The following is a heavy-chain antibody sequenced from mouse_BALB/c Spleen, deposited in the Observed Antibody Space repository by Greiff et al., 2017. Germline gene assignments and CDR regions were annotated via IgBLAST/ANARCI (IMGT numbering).Heavy chain of an antibody. CDR2: ISSGGGST. V-gene: IGHV5-12-1*01. J-gene: IGHJ3*01. CDR3: ARHGYDGYYGFAY. CDR1: GFAFSSYD. D-gene: IGHD2-3*01. Sequence: DVMLVESGGGLVKPGGSLKLSCAASGFAFSSYDMSWVRQTPEKRLEWVAYISSGGGSTYYPDTVKGRFTISRDNAKNTLYLQMRSLKSEDTAMYYCARHGYDGYYGFAYWGPGTLVTVSA.